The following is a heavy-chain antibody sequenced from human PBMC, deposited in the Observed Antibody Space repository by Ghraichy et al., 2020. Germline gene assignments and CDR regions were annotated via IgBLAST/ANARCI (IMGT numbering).Heavy chain of an antibody. CDR2: ISYDGSNK. Sequence: GESLNISCAASGFTFSSYAMHWVRQAPGKGLEWVAVISYDGSNKYYADSVKGRFTISRDNSKNTLYLQMNSLRAEDTAVYYCARDRGSRYFDWLLYYWGQGTLVTVSS. J-gene: IGHJ4*02. CDR3: ARDRGSRYFDWLLYY. CDR1: GFTFSSYA. V-gene: IGHV3-30*04. D-gene: IGHD3-9*01.